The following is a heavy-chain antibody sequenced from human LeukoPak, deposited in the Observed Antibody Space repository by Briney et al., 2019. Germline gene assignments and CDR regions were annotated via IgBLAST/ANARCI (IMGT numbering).Heavy chain of an antibody. Sequence: GGSLRLSCETSGFTFDDYGMSWVRQAPGKGLGWLSTINWNGDTTYYADSVKGRFTVSRDNAKNSLYLQMTSLRAEDTAVYYCAREGSSGWYLRWFDPWGQGTLVTVSS. V-gene: IGHV3-20*04. D-gene: IGHD6-19*01. CDR3: AREGSSGWYLRWFDP. CDR2: INWNGDTT. J-gene: IGHJ5*02. CDR1: GFTFDDYG.